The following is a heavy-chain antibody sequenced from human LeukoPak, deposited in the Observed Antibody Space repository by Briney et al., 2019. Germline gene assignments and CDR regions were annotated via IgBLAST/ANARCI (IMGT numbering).Heavy chain of an antibody. CDR3: ARYSGSYSNDY. CDR1: GFTFSSYA. CDR2: ISYDGSNK. Sequence: PGRSLRLSCAASGFTFSSYAMHWVRQAPGKGLEWVAVISYDGSNKYYADSVKGRFTISRDNAKNSLYLQVNSLRAEDTAVYYCARYSGSYSNDYWGQGTVVTVSS. V-gene: IGHV3-30-3*01. J-gene: IGHJ4*02. D-gene: IGHD1-26*01.